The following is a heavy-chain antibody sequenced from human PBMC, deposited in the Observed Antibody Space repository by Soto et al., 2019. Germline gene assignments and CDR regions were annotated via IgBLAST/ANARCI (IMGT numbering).Heavy chain of an antibody. Sequence: QVQLVESGGGVVQPGRSLRLSCAASGFTFSNYDMHWVRQAPGKGLEWLAVISYDAGNKYYADSVKGRCTISRENSKNRLVLQRHSLTAEHTAAYYGAKVRSMVVAAAFDIWGPGAMVSFSS. CDR2: ISYDAGNK. J-gene: IGHJ3*02. CDR1: GFTFSNYD. D-gene: IGHD2-15*01. V-gene: IGHV3-30*18. CDR3: AKVRSMVVAAAFDI.